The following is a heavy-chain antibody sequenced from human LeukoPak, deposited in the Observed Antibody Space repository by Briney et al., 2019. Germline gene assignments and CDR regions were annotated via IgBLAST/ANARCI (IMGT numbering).Heavy chain of an antibody. CDR2: ITSSSSYI. J-gene: IGHJ4*02. D-gene: IGHD3-22*01. CDR3: ARHVVGVGFDY. Sequence: PGGSLRLSCAASGFTFSDYYMSWIRQAPGKGLEWVSSITSSSSYIYYADSVKGRFTISRDNAKKSLYLQMNSLRAEDTAVYYCARHVVGVGFDYWGQGTLVTVSS. V-gene: IGHV3-11*06. CDR1: GFTFSDYY.